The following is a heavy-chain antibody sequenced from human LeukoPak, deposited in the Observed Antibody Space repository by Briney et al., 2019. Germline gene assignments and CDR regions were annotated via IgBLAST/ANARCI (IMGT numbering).Heavy chain of an antibody. V-gene: IGHV4-34*01. CDR3: ARDGGTWYFDL. Sequence: PSETLSLTCAVYGGSFSGYYWSWIRQPPGKGLEWIGEINHSGSTNYNPSLKSRVTISVDTSKNQFSLKLSSVTAADTAVYYCARDGGTWYFDLWGRGTLVTVSS. CDR2: INHSGST. D-gene: IGHD1-14*01. J-gene: IGHJ2*01. CDR1: GGSFSGYY.